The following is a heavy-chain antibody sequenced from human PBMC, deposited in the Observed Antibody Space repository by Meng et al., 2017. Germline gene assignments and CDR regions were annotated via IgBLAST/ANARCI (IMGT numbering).Heavy chain of an antibody. D-gene: IGHD3-9*01. Sequence: ASVKVSCKASGYTFTSYGISWVRQAPGQGLEWMGWISAYNGNTNYAQKLQGRVTMTTDTSTSTAYMELRSLRSDDTAVYYCARQPGGSYDILTGYSTYNWFDPWDQATLVTVSS. CDR2: ISAYNGNT. J-gene: IGHJ5*02. CDR1: GYTFTSYG. V-gene: IGHV1-18*01. CDR3: ARQPGGSYDILTGYSTYNWFDP.